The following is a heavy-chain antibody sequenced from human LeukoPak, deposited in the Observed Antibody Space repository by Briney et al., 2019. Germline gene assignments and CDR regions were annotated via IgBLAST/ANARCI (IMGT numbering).Heavy chain of an antibody. CDR3: ARGVRVVPAALVRPGDAFDI. D-gene: IGHD2-2*01. CDR1: GFTFSSYD. Sequence: GGSLRLSRAASGFTFSSYDMHWVRQATGKGLEWVSAIGTAGDTYYPGSVKGRFTISRENAKNSLYLQMNSLRAGDTAVYYCARGVRVVPAALVRPGDAFDIWGQGTMVTVSS. CDR2: IGTAGDT. J-gene: IGHJ3*02. V-gene: IGHV3-13*01.